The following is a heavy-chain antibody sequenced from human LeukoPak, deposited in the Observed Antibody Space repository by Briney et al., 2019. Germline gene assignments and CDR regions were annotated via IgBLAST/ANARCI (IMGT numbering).Heavy chain of an antibody. CDR1: GGSISSYY. J-gene: IGHJ3*02. V-gene: IGHV4-4*07. Sequence: SETLSLTCTVSGGSISSYYWSWVRQPAGKGLEWIWRIYTSGSTNYNPSLKSRVTMSVDTSKNQFSLKLSSVTAADTAVYYCARVGWELRDAFDIWGQGTMVTVSS. CDR2: IYTSGST. CDR3: ARVGWELRDAFDI. D-gene: IGHD1-26*01.